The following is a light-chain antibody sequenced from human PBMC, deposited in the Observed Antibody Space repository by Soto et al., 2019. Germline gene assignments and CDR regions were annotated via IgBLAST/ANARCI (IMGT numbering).Light chain of an antibody. Sequence: QSVLTQPASVSGSPGQSITSSCTVTSIDVGGYNYVSWYQQHPGKVPKLMIYEVSNRPSGVSYRFSGSKSGNTASLTISGLQAEDEADYYCSSHTSTNTRVFGTGTKVTVL. J-gene: IGLJ1*01. CDR1: SIDVGGYNY. V-gene: IGLV2-14*01. CDR2: EVS. CDR3: SSHTSTNTRV.